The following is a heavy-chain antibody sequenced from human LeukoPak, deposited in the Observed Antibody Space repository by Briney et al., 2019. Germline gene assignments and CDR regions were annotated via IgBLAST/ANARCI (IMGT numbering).Heavy chain of an antibody. V-gene: IGHV1-18*01. CDR3: ARGIGEIMYNWFDP. CDR1: GYTFTSYG. CDR2: ISAYNGIT. D-gene: IGHD3-10*01. Sequence: GASVKVSCKASGYTFTSYGISWVRQAPGQGLEWMEWISAYNGITNYAQKLQGRVTMTTDTSTSTAYMELRSLRSDDTAVYYCARGIGEIMYNWFDPWGQGTLVTVSS. J-gene: IGHJ5*02.